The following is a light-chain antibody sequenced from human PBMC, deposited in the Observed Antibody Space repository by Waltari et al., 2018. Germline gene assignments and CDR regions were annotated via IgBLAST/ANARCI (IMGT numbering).Light chain of an antibody. CDR1: SSDVGRYNL. J-gene: IGLJ1*01. Sequence: QSALTQPASVSGSPGQSITISCPGTSSDVGRYNLLPWYQQHPGKAPKLMIYEVTERPSGVSNRFSGSKSDNTASLTISGLQAEDEADYYCCSHAGSSIYVFGTGTKVTIL. V-gene: IGLV2-23*02. CDR2: EVT. CDR3: CSHAGSSIYV.